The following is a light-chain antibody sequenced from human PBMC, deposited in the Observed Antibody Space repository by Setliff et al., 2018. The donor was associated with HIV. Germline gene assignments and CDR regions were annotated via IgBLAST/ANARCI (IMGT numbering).Light chain of an antibody. J-gene: IGLJ1*01. CDR1: RSNIGAGYD. Sequence: QSVLTQPPSVSGAPGQRVTIPCTGSRSNIGAGYDVQWYQQLPGTAPKLVMFGNSNRPSGVPDRFSDSKSGTSASLAISGLQAEDEADYYCQSYDSSLSGYVFGTGTKVTVL. CDR2: GNS. CDR3: QSYDSSLSGYV. V-gene: IGLV1-40*01.